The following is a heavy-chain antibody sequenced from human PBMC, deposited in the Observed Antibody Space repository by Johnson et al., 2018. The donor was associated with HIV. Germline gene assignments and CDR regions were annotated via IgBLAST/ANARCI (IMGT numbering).Heavy chain of an antibody. D-gene: IGHD2-2*01. Sequence: QVYLVESVGGVVQPGRSLRLSCAASGFTFSSYAMHWVRQAPGKGLEWVAVISYDGSIKYYADSVKGRFTISRDNSKNTLYLQMNSQRAEDTAVYYCARDRCSSTSCIDAFDIWGQGTMVTVSS. CDR2: ISYDGSIK. J-gene: IGHJ3*02. CDR3: ARDRCSSTSCIDAFDI. CDR1: GFTFSSYA. V-gene: IGHV3-30*04.